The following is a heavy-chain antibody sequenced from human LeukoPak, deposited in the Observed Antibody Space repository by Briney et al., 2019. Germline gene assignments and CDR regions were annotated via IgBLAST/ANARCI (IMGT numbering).Heavy chain of an antibody. CDR2: IYTSGST. D-gene: IGHD4-17*01. Sequence: PSQTLSLTCTFCVGFLSSGSYYGSWIRQPAGKGLEWIGRIYTSGSTNYNPSLKSRVTISVDTSKNQFSLKLSSVTAADTAVYYCARDYGAIDYWGQGTLVTVSS. V-gene: IGHV4-61*02. CDR3: ARDYGAIDY. CDR1: VGFLSSGSYY. J-gene: IGHJ4*02.